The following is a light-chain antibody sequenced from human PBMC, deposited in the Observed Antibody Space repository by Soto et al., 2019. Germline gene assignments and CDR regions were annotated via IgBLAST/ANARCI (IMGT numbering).Light chain of an antibody. CDR2: DAS. Sequence: DIQMTQSPSSLSASIGDRVTITCQASQDISDYLNWYQQKPGRARMVLIYDASNLQTGVPSRFSGGGSGTDYTFTISSLQPEDIATYYCQQYYNLPLTFGGGTKV. J-gene: IGKJ4*01. CDR3: QQYYNLPLT. V-gene: IGKV1-33*01. CDR1: QDISDY.